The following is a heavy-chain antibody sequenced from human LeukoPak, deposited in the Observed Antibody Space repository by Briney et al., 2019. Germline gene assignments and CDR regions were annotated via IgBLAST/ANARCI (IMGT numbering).Heavy chain of an antibody. D-gene: IGHD5-24*01. Sequence: GGSLRLSCAASGLTVSNNDVSWVRQAPGKGLEWVSVIDIRGDTYYAETVKGRFTISRDKSKNTVSLQMDSLRAEDTAVYYCAKEVEMATITGAFDIRGQGTMVTVSS. CDR2: IDIRGDT. CDR3: AKEVEMATITGAFDI. J-gene: IGHJ3*02. V-gene: IGHV3-53*01. CDR1: GLTVSNND.